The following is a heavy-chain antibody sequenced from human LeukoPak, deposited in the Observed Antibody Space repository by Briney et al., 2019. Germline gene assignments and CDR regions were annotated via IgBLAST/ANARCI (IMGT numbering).Heavy chain of an antibody. CDR3: ARDLLGIAAY. J-gene: IGHJ4*02. Sequence: ASVNVSYKASGYTFTIYYMHWVRRAPGQGLEWMGITNPSGVSTTYAQKFQGRVTMTSDTSTSTVYMELSSLRSEDTAVYYCARDLLGIAAYWGQGTLVTVSS. CDR1: GYTFTIYY. CDR2: TNPSGVST. V-gene: IGHV1-46*01. D-gene: IGHD6-13*01.